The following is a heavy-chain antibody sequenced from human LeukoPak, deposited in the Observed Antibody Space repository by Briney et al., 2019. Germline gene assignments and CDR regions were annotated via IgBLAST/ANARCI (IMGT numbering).Heavy chain of an antibody. CDR2: ISYDGSNK. J-gene: IGHJ4*02. V-gene: IGHV3-30*04. D-gene: IGHD3-22*01. CDR3: ARAKGVSTGYRPTDY. CDR1: GFTFSSYA. Sequence: PGGSLRLSCAASGFTFSSYAMHWVRQAPGKGLEWVAVISYDGSNKYYADSVKGRFTISRDNSKNTLYLQMNSLRAEDTAVYYCARAKGVSTGYRPTDYWGQGTLVTVSS.